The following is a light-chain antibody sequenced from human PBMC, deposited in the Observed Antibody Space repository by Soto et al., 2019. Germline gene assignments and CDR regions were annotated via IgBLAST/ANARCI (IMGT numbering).Light chain of an antibody. CDR1: QSVSNNY. V-gene: IGKV3-20*01. CDR2: GAS. CDR3: QQYGGSPVT. J-gene: IGKJ5*01. Sequence: EIVLTQSPGALSLSPGERATLSCRASQSVSNNYLAWYQQKPGQAPRLLIYGASSRATGIPARFSGSGSGTDFTLTISSLESEDFAVYYCQQYGGSPVTFGQGTRLEIK.